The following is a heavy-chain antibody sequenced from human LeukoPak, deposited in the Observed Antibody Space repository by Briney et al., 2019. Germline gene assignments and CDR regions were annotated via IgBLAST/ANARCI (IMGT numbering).Heavy chain of an antibody. CDR3: AKPRAMTTGVGRYFDL. Sequence: PGGSLRLSCAASGFTVTSYAMSWIRQAPGKCLEWVSAISGGGENTYSAASVKGRFTISRDNSKNTLYLQMTSLRAEDTATYYCAKPRAMTTGVGRYFDLWGRGTLVTVSS. J-gene: IGHJ2*01. CDR1: GFTVTSYA. V-gene: IGHV3-23*01. CDR2: ISGGGENT. D-gene: IGHD1-1*01.